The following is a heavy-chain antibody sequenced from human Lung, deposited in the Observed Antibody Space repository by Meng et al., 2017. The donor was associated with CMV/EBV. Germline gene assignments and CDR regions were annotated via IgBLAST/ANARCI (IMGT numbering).Heavy chain of an antibody. V-gene: IGHV4-34*01. CDR2: ISHSGIT. J-gene: IGHJ4*02. Sequence: SXTLSLTCAVHGESFSGYSWSWIRQPPGKGLEWIGEISHSGITNYNPSLKSRVTISLDTSKNQFSLKLNSVAAADTAVFYCARTLPPARGHRLDYWGQGPLVTVSS. CDR3: ARTLPPARGHRLDY. CDR1: GESFSGYS. D-gene: IGHD1-14*01.